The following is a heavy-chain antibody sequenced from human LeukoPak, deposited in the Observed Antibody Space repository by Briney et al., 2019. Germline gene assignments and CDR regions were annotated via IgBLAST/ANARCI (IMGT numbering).Heavy chain of an antibody. CDR1: GFTFSTYR. J-gene: IGHJ5*02. V-gene: IGHV3-48*01. CDR3: ARDHIAVAGPFDP. Sequence: GGSLRLSCAASGFTFSTYRMNWVRQAPGKGLEWVSYISTSSNTIYYADSVKGRFTISRDNAKNSLYLQMNSLRAEDTAVYYCARDHIAVAGPFDPWGQGTLVTVSS. CDR2: ISTSSNTI. D-gene: IGHD6-19*01.